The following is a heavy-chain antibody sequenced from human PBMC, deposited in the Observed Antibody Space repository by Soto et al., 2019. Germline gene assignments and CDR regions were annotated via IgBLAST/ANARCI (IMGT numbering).Heavy chain of an antibody. V-gene: IGHV3-33*08. Sequence: GGSLRLSCEASGFTFSRYGMHWVRQPPGKGLEWVAVIWYDATNKYYADSVKGRFTISRDNSKNTLDLQMNSLRAEDTAVYYYVRQTARAYGGNSLDFWGQGTVVTVYS. CDR1: GFTFSRYG. J-gene: IGHJ4*02. D-gene: IGHD4-17*01. CDR3: VRQTARAYGGNSLDF. CDR2: IWYDATNK.